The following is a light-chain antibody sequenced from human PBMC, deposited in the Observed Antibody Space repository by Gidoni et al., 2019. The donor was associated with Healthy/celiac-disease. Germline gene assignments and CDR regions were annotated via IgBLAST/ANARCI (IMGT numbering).Light chain of an antibody. CDR3: QQSNSTPRT. V-gene: IGKV1-39*01. CDR1: QSISSY. Sequence: DTQMTQSPSSLSASVGDRVTITCRASQSISSYLNWYQQKPGKVPKLLIYAASSLESGVPSRFSSGGSGTDFTLTISSLQPEDFATYYCQQSNSTPRTFGQGTKVEIK. J-gene: IGKJ1*01. CDR2: AAS.